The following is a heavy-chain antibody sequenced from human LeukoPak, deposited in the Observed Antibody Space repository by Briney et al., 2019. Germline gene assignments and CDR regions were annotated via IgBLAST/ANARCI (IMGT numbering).Heavy chain of an antibody. V-gene: IGHV1-2*02. CDR1: GYTFTDYY. CDR2: INPSSGGT. CDR3: ARAGVWDYSDSSGYHNAAFDI. D-gene: IGHD3-22*01. J-gene: IGHJ3*02. Sequence: ASVKVSCKTSGYTFTDYYMHWVRQAPGQGLEWMGWINPSSGGTNYAQKFQGRVTVTRDTSISTAYMDLSRLRSDDTTVYYCARAGVWDYSDSSGYHNAAFDIWGQGTMVTVSS.